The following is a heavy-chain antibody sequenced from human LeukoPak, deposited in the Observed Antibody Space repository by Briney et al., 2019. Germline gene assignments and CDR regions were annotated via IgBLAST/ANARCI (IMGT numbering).Heavy chain of an antibody. Sequence: SVKVSCKASGGTFSSYAISWVRQAPGQGLEWMGGIIPIFGTANYAQKFQGRVTITADESTSTAYMELSSLRSEDTAVYYCARAFNPSTYYDFWSGYYWFDPWGQGTLVTVSS. CDR2: IIPIFGTA. CDR3: ARAFNPSTYYDFWSGYYWFDP. V-gene: IGHV1-69*13. CDR1: GGTFSSYA. D-gene: IGHD3-3*01. J-gene: IGHJ5*02.